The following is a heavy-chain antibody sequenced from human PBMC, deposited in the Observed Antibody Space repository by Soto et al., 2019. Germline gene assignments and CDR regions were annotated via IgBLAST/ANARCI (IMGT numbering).Heavy chain of an antibody. CDR2: IDPSDSYV. D-gene: IGHD2-2*01. CDR1: GYSFTAYW. J-gene: IGHJ4*02. CDR3: TRRASSSFYHFDF. Sequence: PGESLKISCQASGYSFTAYWITWVRRMPGKGLEWMATIDPSDSYVDYSPSFRGHVTFSVDRSITTVYLQWNSLRASDSAIYFCTRRASSSFYHFDFWGQGALVTVSS. V-gene: IGHV5-10-1*01.